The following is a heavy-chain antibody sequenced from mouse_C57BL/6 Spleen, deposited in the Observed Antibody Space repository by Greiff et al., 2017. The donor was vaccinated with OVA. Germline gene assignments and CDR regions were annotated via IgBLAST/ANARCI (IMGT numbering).Heavy chain of an antibody. J-gene: IGHJ1*03. Sequence: EVQLQQSGPELVKPGDSVKISCKASGYSFTGYFMNWVMQSHGKSLEWIGRINPYNGDTFYNQKFKGKATLTVDKSSSTAHMELRSLTSEDSAVYYCARSPYGYDGFDVWGTGTTVTVSS. V-gene: IGHV1-20*01. D-gene: IGHD2-2*01. CDR2: INPYNGDT. CDR1: GYSFTGYF. CDR3: ARSPYGYDGFDV.